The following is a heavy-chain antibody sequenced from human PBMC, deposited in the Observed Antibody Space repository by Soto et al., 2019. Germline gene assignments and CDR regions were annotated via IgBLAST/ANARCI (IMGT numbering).Heavy chain of an antibody. Sequence: GGSLRLSCAASDFTFSNAWMNWVRQAPGKGLEWVGRIKSKTDGGTTDYAAPVKGRFTISRDDSKNTLNLQMNSLKTEDTAVYYCTTGNPYYYDSSGYYPEPVDYWGQGTLVTVSS. CDR2: IKSKTDGGTT. J-gene: IGHJ4*02. CDR3: TTGNPYYYDSSGYYPEPVDY. CDR1: DFTFSNAW. D-gene: IGHD3-22*01. V-gene: IGHV3-15*07.